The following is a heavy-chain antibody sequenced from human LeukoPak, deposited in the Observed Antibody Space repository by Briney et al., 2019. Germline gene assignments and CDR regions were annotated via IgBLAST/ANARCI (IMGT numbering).Heavy chain of an antibody. Sequence: SETLSLTCTVSGGSIDSGYYYWSWLRQPPGKGLEWIGNIYYSGSTFYNPSLKSRITISLDTSKNQFSLNLSSVTAADTAVYYCARGRKRYFGSGSTAFDPWGQGTLVTVSS. CDR1: GGSIDSGYYY. V-gene: IGHV4-30-4*08. J-gene: IGHJ5*02. D-gene: IGHD3-10*01. CDR2: IYYSGST. CDR3: ARGRKRYFGSGSTAFDP.